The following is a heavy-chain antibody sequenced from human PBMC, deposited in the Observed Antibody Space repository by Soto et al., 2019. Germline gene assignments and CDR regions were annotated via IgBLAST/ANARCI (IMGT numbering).Heavy chain of an antibody. V-gene: IGHV3-30*18. CDR3: AKERTYYYDSGGYPLAY. Sequence: GGSLRLSCAASGFTFSSYGMHWVRQAPGKGLEWVAVISYDGSNKYYADSVKGRFTISRDNSKNTLYLQMNSLRAEDTAVYYCAKERTYYYDSGGYPLAYWGQGTLVTVSS. D-gene: IGHD3-22*01. CDR1: GFTFSSYG. CDR2: ISYDGSNK. J-gene: IGHJ4*02.